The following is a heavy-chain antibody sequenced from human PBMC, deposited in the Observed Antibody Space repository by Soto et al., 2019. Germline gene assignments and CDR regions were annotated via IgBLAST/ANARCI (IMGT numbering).Heavy chain of an antibody. CDR2: IYYSAST. Sequence: SETLSLTCTVSGGFISSSTNYWGWNRQPPGKGLDCIGTIYYSASTSSNPSLESRLPISVDTSKNQFSLRLPSVTAADTAIYYCSRVHVGETCPKVTYYYFDYWGQGSLVTVSS. CDR3: SRVHVGETCPKVTYYYFDY. V-gene: IGHV4-39*01. D-gene: IGHD4-4*01. CDR1: GGFISSSTNY. J-gene: IGHJ4*02.